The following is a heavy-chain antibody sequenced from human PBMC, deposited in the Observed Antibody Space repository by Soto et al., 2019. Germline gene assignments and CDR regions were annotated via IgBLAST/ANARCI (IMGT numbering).Heavy chain of an antibody. CDR1: GGTFSSYA. Sequence: SVKVSCKASGGTFSSYAISWVRQAPGQGLEWMGGIIPIFGTANYAQKFQGRVTITADESTSTAYMELSSLRSEDTAVYYCASHCSGGSCYYNWFDPWGQGTLVTVS. CDR3: ASHCSGGSCYYNWFDP. CDR2: IIPIFGTA. D-gene: IGHD2-15*01. V-gene: IGHV1-69*13. J-gene: IGHJ5*02.